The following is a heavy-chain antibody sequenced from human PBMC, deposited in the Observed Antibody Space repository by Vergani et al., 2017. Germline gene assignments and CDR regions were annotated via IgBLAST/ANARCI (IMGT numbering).Heavy chain of an antibody. CDR3: VRTRSGSCTGGSCYSGWFDP. CDR1: GYTFTNYA. V-gene: IGHV7-4-1*02. CDR2: INSNSGNP. Sequence: QVQLVQSGSEVKKPGASVKVSCRASGYTFTNYALNWLRQPPGQGLGWLGWINSNSGNPTYAQCFKGRFVFSLDSSVSTSYLQINSLQPEDTAVYYCVRTRSGSCTGGSCYSGWFDPWGQGTLVTVSS. D-gene: IGHD2-15*01. J-gene: IGHJ5*02.